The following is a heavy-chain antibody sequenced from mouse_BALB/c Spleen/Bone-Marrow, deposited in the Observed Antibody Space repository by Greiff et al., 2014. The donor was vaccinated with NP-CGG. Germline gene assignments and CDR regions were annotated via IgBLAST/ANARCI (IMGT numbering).Heavy chain of an antibody. CDR2: IAPGSGST. CDR1: GYTFTSYW. J-gene: IGHJ4*01. CDR3: ARSYYGRAMDY. Sequence: DLVKPGASVKLSCKASGYTFTSYWINWIKQGPGQGLEWIGRIAPGSGSTYYDEMFKGKATLTVDTSSSTAYIQLSSLSSEDSAVYFCARSYYGRAMDYGGQGTSVTVSS. D-gene: IGHD1-1*01. V-gene: IGHV1S41*01.